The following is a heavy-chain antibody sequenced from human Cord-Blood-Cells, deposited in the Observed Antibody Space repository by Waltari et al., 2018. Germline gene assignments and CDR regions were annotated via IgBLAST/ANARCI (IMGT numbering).Heavy chain of an antibody. V-gene: IGHV3-23*04. CDR2: ISGSGGST. J-gene: IGHJ6*02. CDR3: AKDTDIVVVVAAIPVGGMDV. D-gene: IGHD2-15*01. CDR1: GFTFSSYA. Sequence: EVQLVESGGGLVQPGGSLRLSCAASGFTFSSYAMRWVRHDPGTGLEWGSAISGSGGSTYYADSVKGRFTISRDNSKNTLYLQMNSLRAEDTAVYYCAKDTDIVVVVAAIPVGGMDVWGQGTTVTVSS.